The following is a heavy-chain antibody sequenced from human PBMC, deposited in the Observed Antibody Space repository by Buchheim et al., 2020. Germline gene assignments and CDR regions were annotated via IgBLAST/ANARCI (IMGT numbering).Heavy chain of an antibody. V-gene: IGHV4-59*01. CDR3: ARVNGYGGMDV. CDR2: IYYSGST. Sequence: QVHLQESGPGLVKPSETLSLTCTVSGGSISSYYWSWMRQPPGKGLEWIGYIYYSGSTTYNPSLQCRVTISVAMSKNQFSLNLSSVRVADTAVYYCARVNGYGGMDVWGQGTT. CDR1: GGSISSYY. D-gene: IGHD2-2*03. J-gene: IGHJ6*02.